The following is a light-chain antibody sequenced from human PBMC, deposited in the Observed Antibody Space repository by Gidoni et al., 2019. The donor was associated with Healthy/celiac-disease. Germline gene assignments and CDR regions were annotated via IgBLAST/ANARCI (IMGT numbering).Light chain of an antibody. J-gene: IGLJ1*01. CDR3: QSDDSSLSGYV. V-gene: IGLV1-40*01. Sequence: QSVLTPPHSVSGAPGKRVTISCTGSSSNIGAGYDVHWYQQLPGTAPKLLIYGNSNRPQTPNTSASLASTGLQAEDEADYYCQSDDSSLSGYVFGTGTKVTVL. CDR2: GNS. CDR1: SSNIGAGYD.